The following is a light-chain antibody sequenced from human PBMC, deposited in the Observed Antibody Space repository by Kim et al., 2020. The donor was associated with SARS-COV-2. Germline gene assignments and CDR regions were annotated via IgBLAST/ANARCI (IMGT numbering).Light chain of an antibody. J-gene: IGLJ2*01. V-gene: IGLV3-1*01. CDR2: QDI. CDR3: QAWDNNAAI. Sequence: SVTPGQTATIPCSGENLMARYVSWYQQRRGQTPVLVMYQDIERPSGIPDRFSGSNSGNTATLTISGTQAMDEADYYCQAWDNNAAIFGGGTQLTVL. CDR1: NLMARY.